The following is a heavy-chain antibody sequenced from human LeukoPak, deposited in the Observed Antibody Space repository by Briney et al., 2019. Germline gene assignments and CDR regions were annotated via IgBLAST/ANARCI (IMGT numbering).Heavy chain of an antibody. V-gene: IGHV3-15*01. D-gene: IGHD3-3*01. CDR2: IKSKTDGGTT. Sequence: GGSLRLSCAASGFTFSNAWMSWVRQAPGKGLEWVGRIKSKTDGGTTDYAAPVKGRFTISRDDSKNTLYLQMNSLKTEDTAVYYCTTDPVLRFLEWLSFDYWGQGTLVTVSS. CDR3: TTDPVLRFLEWLSFDY. CDR1: GFTFSNAW. J-gene: IGHJ4*02.